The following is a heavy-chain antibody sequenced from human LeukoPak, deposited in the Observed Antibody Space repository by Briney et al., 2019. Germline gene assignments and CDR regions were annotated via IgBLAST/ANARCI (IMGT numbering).Heavy chain of an antibody. D-gene: IGHD5-18*01. CDR3: ARDTAMERGPGWFGP. Sequence: ASVKVSCKASGYTFTSYGISWVRQAPGQGLEWMGWISAYNGNTNYAQKLQGRVTMTTDTSTSTAYMELRSLRSDDTAVYYCARDTAMERGPGWFGPWGQGTLVTVSS. J-gene: IGHJ5*02. V-gene: IGHV1-18*01. CDR2: ISAYNGNT. CDR1: GYTFTSYG.